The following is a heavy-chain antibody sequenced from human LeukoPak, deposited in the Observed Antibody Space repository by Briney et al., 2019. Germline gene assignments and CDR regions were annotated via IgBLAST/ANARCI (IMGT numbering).Heavy chain of an antibody. J-gene: IGHJ4*02. CDR1: GGSFSGYY. CDR3: ARGRPYFDY. CDR2: INHSGST. V-gene: IGHV4-34*01. Sequence: SETLSLTCAVYGGSFSGYYWSWLRQPPGKGVEGIGEINHSGSTNYNPSLTSRVTISVDTSKNQFSLKLSSVTAADTAVYYCARGRPYFDYWGQGTLVTVSS.